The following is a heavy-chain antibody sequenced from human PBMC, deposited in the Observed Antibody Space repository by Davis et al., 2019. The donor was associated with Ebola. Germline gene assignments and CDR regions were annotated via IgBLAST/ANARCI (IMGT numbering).Heavy chain of an antibody. V-gene: IGHV5-51*01. CDR2: IYPGDSDT. CDR1: GYSFTNNW. Sequence: GESLKISCKGSGYSFTNNWIAWVRQMPGKGLEWMGIIYPGDSDTRYSPSFQGQVTISVDKSISTAYLQWSSLKASDTAMYYCARRSPYYYYYGMDVWGKGTTVTVSS. CDR3: ARRSPYYYYYGMDV. J-gene: IGHJ6*04.